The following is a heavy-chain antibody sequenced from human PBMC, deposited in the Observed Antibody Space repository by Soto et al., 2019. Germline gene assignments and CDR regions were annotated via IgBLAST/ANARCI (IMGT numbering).Heavy chain of an antibody. CDR2: ISYDGSNK. CDR3: AKDRGWSSADLDY. CDR1: GFTFSSFG. Sequence: ESGGGVVQPGRSLRLSCAASGFTFSSFGMHWVRQAPGKGLEWVALISYDGSNKYHADSVKGRFTISRDKSKNTLYLQMNSLRAEDTAVYYCAKDRGWSSADLDYWGQGTLVTVSS. D-gene: IGHD6-19*01. J-gene: IGHJ4*02. V-gene: IGHV3-30*18.